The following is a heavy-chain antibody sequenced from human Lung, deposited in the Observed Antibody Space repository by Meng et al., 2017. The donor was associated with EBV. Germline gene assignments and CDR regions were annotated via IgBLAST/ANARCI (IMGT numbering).Heavy chain of an antibody. CDR3: ARGGTSSAPFDY. CDR1: GGSFSGYY. V-gene: IGHV4-34*01. Sequence: QVQLQQWGAGLLKPLETLSLTWAVYGGSFSGYYWSWSRQPPRKGLEWIGEINHSGITNYNPSLKSRVTISVDTSKNQFSLSLNSVTAADTAVYYCARGGTSSAPFDYWGQETLVTVSS. J-gene: IGHJ4*02. CDR2: INHSGIT. D-gene: IGHD2-2*01.